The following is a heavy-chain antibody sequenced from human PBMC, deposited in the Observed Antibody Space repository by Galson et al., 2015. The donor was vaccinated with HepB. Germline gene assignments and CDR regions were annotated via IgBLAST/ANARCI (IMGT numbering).Heavy chain of an antibody. D-gene: IGHD3-22*01. CDR1: GFSLSTSGMC. Sequence: PALVKPTQTLTLTCTFSGFSLSTSGMCVSWIRQPPGKALEWLAFIDRDDNKYYRASLKTRLTISEDTSKNQVVLTMTNMDPVDTATYYCARIPNCYYDVSGYRGLFDYWGQGILVTVSS. V-gene: IGHV2-70*01. J-gene: IGHJ4*02. CDR2: IDRDDNK. CDR3: ARIPNCYYDVSGYRGLFDY.